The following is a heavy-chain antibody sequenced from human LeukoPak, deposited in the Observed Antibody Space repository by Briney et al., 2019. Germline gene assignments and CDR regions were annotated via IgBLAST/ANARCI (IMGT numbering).Heavy chain of an antibody. CDR3: ARRVGAIDS. V-gene: IGHV3-7*05. J-gene: IGHJ5*01. CDR1: GFTFSSYW. D-gene: IGHD1-26*01. CDR2: IKKDGSEK. Sequence: GGSLRLSCVASGFTFSSYWMSWVRQAPGKGLEWVANIKKDGSEKYYVDSVKGRFTISRDNAKNSLYLQIYGLRADDTGVYYCARRVGAIDSWGQGTLVAVSS.